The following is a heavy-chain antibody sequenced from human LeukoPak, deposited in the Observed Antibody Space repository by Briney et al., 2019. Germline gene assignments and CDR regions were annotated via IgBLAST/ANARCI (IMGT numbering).Heavy chain of an antibody. CDR2: IHYSGST. CDR1: GGSISSYY. D-gene: IGHD3-22*01. Sequence: SETLSLTCTVSGGSISSYYWSWIRQPPGKGLEWLGYIHYSGSTYYNPSLKSRVTISVDTSKNQFSLKVTSVTAADTAVYYCARLYYDSSGYYFQHWGQGTLVTVSS. J-gene: IGHJ1*01. V-gene: IGHV4-59*01. CDR3: ARLYYDSSGYYFQH.